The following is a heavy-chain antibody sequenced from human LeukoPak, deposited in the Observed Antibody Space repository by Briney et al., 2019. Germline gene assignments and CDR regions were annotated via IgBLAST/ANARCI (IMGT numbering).Heavy chain of an antibody. D-gene: IGHD2-21*02. Sequence: SETLSLTCTVSGYSISSGYYWGWIRQPPGKGLEWIGSIYHSGSTYYNPSLKSRVTISVDTSKNQFSLKLSSVTAADTAVYYCAREHTVVVTASRFDPWGQGTLVTVSS. V-gene: IGHV4-38-2*02. CDR1: GYSISSGYY. CDR2: IYHSGST. J-gene: IGHJ5*02. CDR3: AREHTVVVTASRFDP.